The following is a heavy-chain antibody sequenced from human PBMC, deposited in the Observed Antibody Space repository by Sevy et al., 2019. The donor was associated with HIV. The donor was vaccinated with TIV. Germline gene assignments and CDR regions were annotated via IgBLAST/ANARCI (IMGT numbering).Heavy chain of an antibody. J-gene: IGHJ4*02. V-gene: IGHV3-48*01. CDR3: AREPIAVAGTLNYFDY. D-gene: IGHD6-19*01. Sequence: GGSLRLSCAASGFTFSSYSMNWVRQPPGKGLEWVSYISGSSSTIYYADSVKGRFTISRDNAKNSLYLQMNSLRADDTAVYYCAREPIAVAGTLNYFDYWGQGTLVTVSS. CDR2: ISGSSSTI. CDR1: GFTFSSYS.